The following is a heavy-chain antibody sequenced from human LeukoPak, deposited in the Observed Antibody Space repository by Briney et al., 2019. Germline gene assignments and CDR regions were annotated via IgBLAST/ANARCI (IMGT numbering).Heavy chain of an antibody. V-gene: IGHV3-23*01. CDR3: AKDGGLWVSAHWGDS. CDR2: ITISDGNT. J-gene: IGHJ4*02. D-gene: IGHD7-27*01. CDR1: GFTFSSYT. Sequence: GGSLRLSCAASGFTFSSYTMSWVRQAPGKGLEWVSTITISDGNTYYADSVKGRFTVSRDNSKNTLFLQMNSLRAEDTAVYYCAKDGGLWVSAHWGDSWGRGTLVTVSP.